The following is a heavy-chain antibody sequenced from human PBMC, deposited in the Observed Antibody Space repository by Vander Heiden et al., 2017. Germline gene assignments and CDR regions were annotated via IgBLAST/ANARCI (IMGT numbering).Heavy chain of an antibody. D-gene: IGHD3-3*01. V-gene: IGHV3-30*01. CDR3: ARVRDFWGHYGMDV. CDR1: GFTFSSYA. J-gene: IGHJ6*02. CDR2: ISYDGSNK. Sequence: QVQLVESGGGVVQPGRSLRLSCAASGFTFSSYAMHWVRQAPGKGLEWVAVISYDGSNKYYADSVKGRFTISRDNSKNTLYLQMNSLRAEDTAVYYCARVRDFWGHYGMDVWGQGTTVTVSS.